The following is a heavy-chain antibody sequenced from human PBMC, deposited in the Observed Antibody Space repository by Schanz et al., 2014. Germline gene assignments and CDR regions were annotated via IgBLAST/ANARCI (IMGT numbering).Heavy chain of an antibody. Sequence: EVQLVESGGGLIQPGGSLRLSCAASGFGFSSYSMNWVRQAPGKGLEWVIVISGSGGSTYYADSVRGRFTMSRDNAENTLFLQMNSLRAEDTAVYYCAKSDAFDIWGQGTFVTVSS. CDR1: GFGFSSYS. CDR3: AKSDAFDI. J-gene: IGHJ3*02. V-gene: IGHV3-23*04. CDR2: ISGSGGST.